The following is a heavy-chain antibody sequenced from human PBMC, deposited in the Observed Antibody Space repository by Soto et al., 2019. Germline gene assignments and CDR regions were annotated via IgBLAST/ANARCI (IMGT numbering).Heavy chain of an antibody. CDR3: ARGDCVGGTCYSLAGSFCDNMHV. J-gene: IGHJ6*03. CDR2: INSDRSDS. Sequence: EVQLVESGGGLVQPGGSLRLSCAASGFTFSNYCMYWVRQAPGKGLEWVSRINSDRSDSSYADSVKGRLTISRDNVKNTLYLQMDSIRAEDKAVYYCARGDCVGGTCYSLAGSFCDNMHVWRKGTTV. V-gene: IGHV3-74*02. D-gene: IGHD2-15*01. CDR1: GFTFSNYC.